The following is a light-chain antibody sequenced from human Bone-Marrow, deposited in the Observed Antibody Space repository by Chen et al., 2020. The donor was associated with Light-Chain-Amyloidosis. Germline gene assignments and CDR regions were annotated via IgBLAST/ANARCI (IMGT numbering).Light chain of an antibody. J-gene: IGKJ1*01. Sequence: VMTQSPVALSVSPGDTATLPGRASQSLRGNLAWYQQRPGQAPRLLIYGASARATGIPARFSGSGFETDFTLTISTIQSEDFAVYYCQQYNNWPLTFGQGTRVDIK. CDR1: QSLRGN. CDR2: GAS. CDR3: QQYNNWPLT. V-gene: IGKV3-15*01.